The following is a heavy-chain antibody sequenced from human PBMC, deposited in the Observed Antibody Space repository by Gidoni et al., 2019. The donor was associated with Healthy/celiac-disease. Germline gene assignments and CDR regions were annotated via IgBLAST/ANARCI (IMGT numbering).Heavy chain of an antibody. CDR3: TTDSSGYYFHPISEDPLYYYYDMDV. V-gene: IGHV3-73*01. D-gene: IGHD3-22*01. Sequence: LEWVGRIRSKANSYATAYAASVKGRFTISRDDSKNTAYLQINSMKTEDTAVYYCTTDSSGYYFHPISEDPLYYYYDMDVWGQGTTVTVAS. J-gene: IGHJ6*02. CDR2: IRSKANSYAT.